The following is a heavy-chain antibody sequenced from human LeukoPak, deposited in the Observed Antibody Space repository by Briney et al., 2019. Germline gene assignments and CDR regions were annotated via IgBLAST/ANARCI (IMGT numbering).Heavy chain of an antibody. J-gene: IGHJ4*02. CDR3: AREGVGDGYNFDY. CDR1: GGSISSYY. Sequence: PSETLSLTCTVSGGSISSYYWSWIRQPPGKGLEWIGYIYYSGSTNYNPSLKSRVTISVDTSKNQLSLKLSSVTAADTAVYYCAREGVGDGYNFDYWGQGTLVTVSS. D-gene: IGHD5-24*01. V-gene: IGHV4-59*01. CDR2: IYYSGST.